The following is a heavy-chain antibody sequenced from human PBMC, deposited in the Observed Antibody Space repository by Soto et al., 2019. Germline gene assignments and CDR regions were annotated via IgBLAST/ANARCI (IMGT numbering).Heavy chain of an antibody. CDR2: ISRYGDIT. D-gene: IGHD3-22*01. Sequence: EVQLLESGGDLIQPGGSLRLSCAASGFTFNIYAMTWVRQAPGKGLEWVSAISRYGDITYYADSVEGRFSISRDNSKNTLYLQMNRLRDEDAAFYYCAKDRYLDHDSRGYLFDNWGQGALVTVSS. CDR1: GFTFNIYA. J-gene: IGHJ4*02. CDR3: AKDRYLDHDSRGYLFDN. V-gene: IGHV3-23*01.